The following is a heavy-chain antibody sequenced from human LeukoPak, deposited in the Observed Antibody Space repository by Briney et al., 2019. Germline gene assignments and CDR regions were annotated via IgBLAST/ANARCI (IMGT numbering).Heavy chain of an antibody. CDR1: GFTFSSHW. D-gene: IGHD3-22*01. CDR3: ARVVNYYDSSGCFDY. V-gene: IGHV3-48*02. CDR2: ISSSSSTI. Sequence: PGGSLRLSCAASGFTFSSHWMSWVRQAPGKGLEWVSYISSSSSTIYYADSVKGRFTISRDNAKNSLYLQMNSLRDEDTAVYYCARVVNYYDSSGCFDYWGQGTLVTVSS. J-gene: IGHJ4*02.